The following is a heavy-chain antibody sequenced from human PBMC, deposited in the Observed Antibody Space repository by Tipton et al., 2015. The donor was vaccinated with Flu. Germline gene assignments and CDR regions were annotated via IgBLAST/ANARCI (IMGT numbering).Heavy chain of an antibody. CDR1: GGSISSSSYY. CDR2: IYYSGST. CDR3: ARRVGVSQYSSGWYGPFDN. J-gene: IGHJ4*02. V-gene: IGHV4-39*01. D-gene: IGHD6-19*01. Sequence: TLSLTCTVSGGSISSSSYYWGWIRQPPGKGLEWIGSIYYSGSTNYNPSLKSRVTISVDTSKNQFSLKLSSVTAADTAVYYCARRVGVSQYSSGWYGPFDNWGQGTLVTVSS.